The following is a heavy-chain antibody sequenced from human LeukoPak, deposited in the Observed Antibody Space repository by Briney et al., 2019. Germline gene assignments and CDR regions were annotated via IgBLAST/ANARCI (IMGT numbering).Heavy chain of an antibody. V-gene: IGHV3-74*01. CDR2: INNDGSTT. CDR3: AREPVDV. CDR1: GSIFNNYW. J-gene: IGHJ6*02. Sequence: GGSLRLSCAASGSIFNNYWMHWVRQAPGKGLVWVSRINNDGSTTNYADSVKGRFTISRDNAKNTLYLQMNSLRAEDAAVYYCAREPVDVWGQGTTVIVSS.